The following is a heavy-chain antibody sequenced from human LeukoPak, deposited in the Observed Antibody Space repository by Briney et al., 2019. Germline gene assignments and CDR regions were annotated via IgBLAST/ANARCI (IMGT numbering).Heavy chain of an antibody. CDR2: ISAYNGNT. V-gene: IGHV1-18*01. CDR1: GGTFSSYS. J-gene: IGHJ3*02. CDR3: ARACARDCYIPHAFDI. Sequence: VASVKVSCKASGGTFSSYSITWVRQAPGQGLEWMGWISAYNGNTKSAQNLQGRVAMTTDTSTSTAYMELRSLTSDDTAIYFRARACARDCYIPHAFDIWGQGTMVTVSS. D-gene: IGHD2-21*01.